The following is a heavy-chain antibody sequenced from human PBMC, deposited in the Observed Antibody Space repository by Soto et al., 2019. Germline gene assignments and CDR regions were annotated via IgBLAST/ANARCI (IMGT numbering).Heavy chain of an antibody. D-gene: IGHD3-10*01. V-gene: IGHV3-11*01. Sequence: GESLKISCAASGFTFSDYYMSWIRQAPGKGLECVSYISSSGSTIYYADSVKGRFTISRDNAKNSLYLQMNSLRAEDTAVYYCARDGSGSYYNPPFDYWGQGTLVTVSS. CDR3: ARDGSGSYYNPPFDY. CDR1: GFTFSDYY. CDR2: ISSSGSTI. J-gene: IGHJ4*02.